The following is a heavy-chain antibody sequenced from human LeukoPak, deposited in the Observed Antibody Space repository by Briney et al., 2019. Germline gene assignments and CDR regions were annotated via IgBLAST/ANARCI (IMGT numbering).Heavy chain of an antibody. CDR2: ISYDGSNK. J-gene: IGHJ4*02. Sequence: PGRSLRLSCAASGFTFSSYAMHWVRQAPGKGLEWVAVISYDGSNKYYADSVKGRFTISRDNSKNTLYLQMNSLRAEDTAVYYCARSWGSPDYWGQGTLVTVSS. D-gene: IGHD7-27*01. CDR1: GFTFSSYA. V-gene: IGHV3-30-3*01. CDR3: ARSWGSPDY.